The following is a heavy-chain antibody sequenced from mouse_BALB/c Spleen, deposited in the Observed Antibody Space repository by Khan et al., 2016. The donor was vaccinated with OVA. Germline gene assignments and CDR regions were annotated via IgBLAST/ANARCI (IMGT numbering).Heavy chain of an antibody. D-gene: IGHD1-1*01. V-gene: IGHV1-7*01. CDR3: ARRGLRWDFDY. Sequence: VQLQQSGAELAKPGASVKMSCKASGYTFINYWILWIKQRPGQGLEWIGYINTSTGYTEYNQNFKDKATLTADNSSSTAYMQLSSLTSEDSTAYYCARRGLRWDFDYWGQGTTLTVSS. CDR2: INTSTGYT. J-gene: IGHJ2*01. CDR1: GYTFINYW.